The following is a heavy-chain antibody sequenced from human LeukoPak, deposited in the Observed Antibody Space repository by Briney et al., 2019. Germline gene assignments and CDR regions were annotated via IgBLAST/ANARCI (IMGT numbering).Heavy chain of an antibody. CDR2: IYYSGST. V-gene: IGHV4-59*01. CDR1: GGSISSYY. J-gene: IGHJ4*02. CDR3: ASSWLAAAFFDY. Sequence: SETLSLTCTVSGGSISSYYWSWLRQPPGKGLEWIGYIYYSGSTNYNPSLKSRVTISVDTPKYQFSLKLSSVTAADTAVYYCASSWLAAAFFDYWGQGTLVTVSS. D-gene: IGHD6-13*01.